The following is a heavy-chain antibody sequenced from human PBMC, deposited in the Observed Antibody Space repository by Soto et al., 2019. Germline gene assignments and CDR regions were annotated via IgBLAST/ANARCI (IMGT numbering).Heavy chain of an antibody. CDR3: ASVTFGGDVLAH. D-gene: IGHD3-16*01. J-gene: IGHJ4*02. CDR2: IYFNGNT. CDR1: AASFSKYY. Sequence: SETLSLTCTVSAASFSKYYWSWFRQPPGKGLEWIGYIYFNGNTNYNPSLKRRVTISIDTSKKQISLNLTSVTDADTAVYYCASVTFGGDVLAHWGQGTLVTVSS. V-gene: IGHV4-59*01.